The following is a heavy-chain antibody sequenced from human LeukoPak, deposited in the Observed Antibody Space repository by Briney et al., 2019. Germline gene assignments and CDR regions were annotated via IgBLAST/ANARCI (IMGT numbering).Heavy chain of an antibody. CDR1: SASISSSSYY. J-gene: IGHJ4*02. CDR3: ASSVVMVPDY. D-gene: IGHD3-10*01. Sequence: PSETLSLTCTVSSASISSSSYYWGWIRQPPGKGLEWIGSIYYSVSTYYNPSLKSRVTISVDTSKNKFSLKLSSVTAADTAVYYCASSVVMVPDYWGQGTLVTVSP. CDR2: IYYSVST. V-gene: IGHV4-39*01.